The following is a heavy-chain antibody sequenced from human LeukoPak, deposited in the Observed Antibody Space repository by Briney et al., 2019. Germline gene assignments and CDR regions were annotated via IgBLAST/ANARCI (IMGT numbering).Heavy chain of an antibody. D-gene: IGHD3-22*01. CDR1: GGSFSGYY. CDR2: INHSGST. CDR3: ARVYSSGYYSQS. J-gene: IGHJ4*02. Sequence: SETLSLTCAVYGGSFSGYYWSWIRQPPGKGLDWIGEINHSGSTNYNPSLKSRVTISVDTSKNRFSLKLSSVTAADTAVYYCARVYSSGYYSQSWGQGTLVTVSS. V-gene: IGHV4-34*01.